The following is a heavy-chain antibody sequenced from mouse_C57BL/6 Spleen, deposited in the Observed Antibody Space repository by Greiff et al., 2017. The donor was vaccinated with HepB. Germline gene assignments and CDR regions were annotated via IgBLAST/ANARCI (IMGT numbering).Heavy chain of an antibody. CDR3: ARRITTLDY. D-gene: IGHD1-1*01. Sequence: EVKLMESGPELVKPGASVKIPCKASGYTFTDYNMDWVKQSHGKSLEWIGDINPNNGGTIYNQKFKGKATLTVDKSSSTAYMELRSLTSEDTAVYYCARRITTLDYWGQGTTLTVSS. CDR1: GYTFTDYN. J-gene: IGHJ2*01. V-gene: IGHV1-18*01. CDR2: INPNNGGT.